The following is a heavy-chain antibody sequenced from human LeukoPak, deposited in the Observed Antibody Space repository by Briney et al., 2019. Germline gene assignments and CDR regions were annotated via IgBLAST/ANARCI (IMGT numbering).Heavy chain of an antibody. Sequence: GGSLRLSCTASGFAFSVYAMSWLRQPPGKGLEWVSTINANSGTTSYAASVRGRFTISRDNSKNTLYLQPNTLRADDTATYYCAKPISGGLAVTADWFHPWGQGTLVVVSP. J-gene: IGHJ5*01. CDR1: GFAFSVYA. CDR2: INANSGTT. CDR3: AKPISGGLAVTADWFHP. D-gene: IGHD6-19*01. V-gene: IGHV3-23*01.